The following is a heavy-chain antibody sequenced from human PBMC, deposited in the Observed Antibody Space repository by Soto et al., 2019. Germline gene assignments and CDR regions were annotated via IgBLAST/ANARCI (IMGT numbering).Heavy chain of an antibody. CDR2: INPSGGST. J-gene: IGHJ4*02. Sequence: ASVKVSCKASGYTFTSYYMHWVRQAPGQGLEWMGIINPSGGSTSYAQKFQGRVTITADESTSTAYMELSSLRSEDTAVYYCARVRTYYYDSSGYYPWFHFDYWGQGTLVTVSS. CDR1: GYTFTSYY. CDR3: ARVRTYYYDSSGYYPWFHFDY. V-gene: IGHV1-46*01. D-gene: IGHD3-22*01.